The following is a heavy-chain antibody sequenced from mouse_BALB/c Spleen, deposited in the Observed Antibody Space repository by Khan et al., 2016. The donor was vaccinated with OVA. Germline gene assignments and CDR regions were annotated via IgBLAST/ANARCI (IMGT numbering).Heavy chain of an antibody. J-gene: IGHJ3*01. CDR1: GFSLTSYG. D-gene: IGHD2-3*01. Sequence: QVQLQQSGPGLVQPSQSMSITCTVSGFSLTSYGVNWVRQSPGKGLEWPGVMWSGGSTDYNAAFISRLSISKDNYKSQVLFKMKSLKANDAAIYYCAGGCYEDRRGACFSYCFQVLLVTVSA. V-gene: IGHV2-2*02. CDR3: AGGCYEDRRGACFSY. CDR2: MWSGGST.